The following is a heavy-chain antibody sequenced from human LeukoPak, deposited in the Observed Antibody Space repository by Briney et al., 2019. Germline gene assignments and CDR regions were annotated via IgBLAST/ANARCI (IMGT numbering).Heavy chain of an antibody. V-gene: IGHV4-59*01. D-gene: IGHD3-22*01. CDR1: GGSIRSYY. CDR2: IYYSGST. J-gene: IGHJ5*02. Sequence: SETLSLTCTVSGGSIRSYYWSWIRQSPGKGLEWIGYIYYSGSTTYNPSLKSRINMSISTSKNQFSLKLNSVTAADTAVYFCANRGYYHKWFDPWGQGTLVTVSS. CDR3: ANRGYYHKWFDP.